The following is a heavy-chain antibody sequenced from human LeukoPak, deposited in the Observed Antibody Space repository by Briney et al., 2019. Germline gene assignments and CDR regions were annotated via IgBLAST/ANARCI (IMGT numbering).Heavy chain of an antibody. J-gene: IGHJ4*02. D-gene: IGHD5-18*01. Sequence: NPSETLSLTCTVSGYSISSGYYWGWIRQPPGKGLEWIGSIYHSGSTYYNPSLKSRVTISVDTSKNQFSLKLSSVTAADTAVYYCARVDWVTGYFDYWGQGTLVTVSS. V-gene: IGHV4-38-2*02. CDR3: ARVDWVTGYFDY. CDR1: GYSISSGYY. CDR2: IYHSGST.